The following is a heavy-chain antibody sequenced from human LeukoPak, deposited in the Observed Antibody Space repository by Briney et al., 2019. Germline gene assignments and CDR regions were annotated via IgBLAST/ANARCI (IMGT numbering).Heavy chain of an antibody. D-gene: IGHD6-13*01. CDR1: GYTFTSYG. CDR3: ARTPPAGIAAAGTAY. CDR2: ISAYNGNT. V-gene: IGHV1-18*01. J-gene: IGHJ4*02. Sequence: ASVTVSFTSSGYTFTSYGISWVRQAPGQGLEWMGWISAYNGNTNYAQKLQGRVTMTTDTSTSTAYMELRSLRSDDTAVYYCARTPPAGIAAAGTAYWGQGTLVTVSS.